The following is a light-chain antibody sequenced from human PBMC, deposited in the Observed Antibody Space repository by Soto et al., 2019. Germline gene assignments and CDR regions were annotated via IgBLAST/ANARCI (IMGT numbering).Light chain of an antibody. V-gene: IGLV2-11*01. CDR1: SSDVGGYDY. Sequence: QSVLTQPPSVSGSPGQSVTISCNGTSSDVGGYDYVSWYQQHPGKAPKLLIYDVTKRPSGVPDRFSGSKSGNTASLTISGLQAEDEADFFCCSYGGSFPYVFGTGTKVTVL. CDR3: CSYGGSFPYV. CDR2: DVT. J-gene: IGLJ1*01.